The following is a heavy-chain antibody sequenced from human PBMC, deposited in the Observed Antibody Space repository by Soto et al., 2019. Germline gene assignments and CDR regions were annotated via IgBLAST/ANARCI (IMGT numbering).Heavy chain of an antibody. V-gene: IGHV3-23*01. CDR3: AKSPLGAMAPFDY. J-gene: IGHJ4*02. D-gene: IGHD5-18*01. CDR1: GFSFSSHS. CDR2: ISGSGGQI. Sequence: EVQLMESGGALVQPGGSLRLSCVASGFSFSSHSVTWVRQAPGKGPEWVSTISGSGGQIYYVDSVKGRFTISRDNSKNTLYLQMNSLGAEDTALYYCAKSPLGAMAPFDYWGQGPLVTVSS.